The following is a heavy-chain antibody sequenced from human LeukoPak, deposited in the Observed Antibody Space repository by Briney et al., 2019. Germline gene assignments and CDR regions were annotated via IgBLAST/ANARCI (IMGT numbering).Heavy chain of an antibody. J-gene: IGHJ4*02. CDR3: AREDYSGYDFYDY. D-gene: IGHD5-12*01. CDR2: LNGDGDYT. Sequence: GGSLRLSCAVSGFTFSNYWMYWVRQGPGKGLVWVSRLNGDGDYTNYEDSVKGRFTISRDNAKNTLYLQMNSLRVEDTAVYYCAREDYSGYDFYDYWGQGSLVTVSS. V-gene: IGHV3-74*01. CDR1: GFTFSNYW.